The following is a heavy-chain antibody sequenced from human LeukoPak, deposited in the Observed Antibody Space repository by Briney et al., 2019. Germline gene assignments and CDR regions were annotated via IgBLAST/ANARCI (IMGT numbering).Heavy chain of an antibody. J-gene: IGHJ4*02. Sequence: PGGSLRLSCAASGFTFSSYWMHWVRQAPGKGLVWVSRINSDGSSTSYADSVKGRFTISRDNAKNTLYLQMNSLRAEDTAVYYCARATPYYGSGSYSEPIDYWGQGTLVTVSS. V-gene: IGHV3-74*01. CDR3: ARATPYYGSGSYSEPIDY. D-gene: IGHD3-10*01. CDR2: INSDGSST. CDR1: GFTFSSYW.